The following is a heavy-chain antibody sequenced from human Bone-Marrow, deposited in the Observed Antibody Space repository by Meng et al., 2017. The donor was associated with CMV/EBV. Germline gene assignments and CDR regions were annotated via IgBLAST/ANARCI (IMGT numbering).Heavy chain of an antibody. D-gene: IGHD3-10*01. CDR2: INPNSGGT. CDR1: GYTFPGYY. V-gene: IGHV1-2*02. J-gene: IGHJ3*02. Sequence: ASVKVSCKASGYTFPGYYMHWVRQAPGQGLEWMGWINPNSGGTNYAQKFQGRVTMTRDTSISTAYIELSRLRSDDTAVYYCARERRITMVRGGIITPGAFDIWGQGTMVTVSS. CDR3: ARERRITMVRGGIITPGAFDI.